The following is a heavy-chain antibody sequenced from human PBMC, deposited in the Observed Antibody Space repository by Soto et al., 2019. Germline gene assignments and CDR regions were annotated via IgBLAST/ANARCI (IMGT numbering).Heavy chain of an antibody. CDR2: FDPEDGET. J-gene: IGHJ6*02. V-gene: IGHV1-24*01. D-gene: IGHD6-19*01. CDR3: VSRSSFSSCWEFYYYYGMDV. Sequence: ASVKVSCKVSGYTLTELSMHWVRQAPGKGLEWMGGFDPEDGETIYAQKFKGRVTMTEDTSTDTAYMELSSLSSEDTAVYYFVSRSSFSSCWEFYYYYGMDVWGQGTTVTVSS. CDR1: GYTLTELS.